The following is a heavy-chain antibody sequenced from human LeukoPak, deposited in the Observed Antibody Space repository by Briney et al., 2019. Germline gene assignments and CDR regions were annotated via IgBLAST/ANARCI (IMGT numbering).Heavy chain of an antibody. V-gene: IGHV1-69*05. CDR3: ARDGIANWGSPTGYDAFDI. CDR2: IIPIFGTA. D-gene: IGHD7-27*01. CDR1: GGTFSSYA. J-gene: IGHJ3*02. Sequence: LVKVSCKASGGTFSSYAISWVRQAPGQGLEWMGRIIPIFGTANYAQKFQGRVTITTDESTSTAYMELSSLRSEDTAVYYCARDGIANWGSPTGYDAFDIWGQGTMVTVSS.